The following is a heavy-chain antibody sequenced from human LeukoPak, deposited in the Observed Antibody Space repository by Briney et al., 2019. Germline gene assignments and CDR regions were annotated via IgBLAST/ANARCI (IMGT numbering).Heavy chain of an antibody. Sequence: SVNVSCKASGYTFTGYYMHWVRQAPGQGLEWMGWINPNSDGTNYAQKFQGRVTMTRDTSISTAYMELSRLRSDDTAVYYCARDQGGSSSWYSYWGQGTLVTVSS. D-gene: IGHD6-13*01. V-gene: IGHV1-2*02. J-gene: IGHJ4*02. CDR2: INPNSDGT. CDR1: GYTFTGYY. CDR3: ARDQGGSSSWYSY.